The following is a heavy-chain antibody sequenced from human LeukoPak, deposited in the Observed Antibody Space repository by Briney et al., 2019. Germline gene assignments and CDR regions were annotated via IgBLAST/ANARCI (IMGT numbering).Heavy chain of an antibody. D-gene: IGHD6-19*01. J-gene: IGHJ5*02. CDR3: ATVPTVVSGTGDWFHP. CDR2: FDSENGET. Sequence: ASVKVSCKVSGYSLSELSIHWVRQAPGKGLEWMGGFDSENGETIYAQKFQGRVNLTEDTSTDTTYMELGSLRSEGPAVYYCATVPTVVSGTGDWFHPWAQGTLDTVPT. V-gene: IGHV1-24*01. CDR1: GYSLSELS.